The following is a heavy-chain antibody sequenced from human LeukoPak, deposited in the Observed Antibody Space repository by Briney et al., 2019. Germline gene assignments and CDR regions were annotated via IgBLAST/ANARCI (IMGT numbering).Heavy chain of an antibody. D-gene: IGHD5-18*01. CDR2: ISAYNGNT. CDR1: GYTFTSYS. V-gene: IGHV1-18*01. J-gene: IGHJ5*02. Sequence: GASVKVSCKASGYTFTSYSISWVRQAPGQGLEWMGWISAYNGNTNYAQKLQGRVTMTTDTSTSTAYMELRSLRSDDTAVYYCAREDGSYGSNWFDPWGQGTLVTVSS. CDR3: AREDGSYGSNWFDP.